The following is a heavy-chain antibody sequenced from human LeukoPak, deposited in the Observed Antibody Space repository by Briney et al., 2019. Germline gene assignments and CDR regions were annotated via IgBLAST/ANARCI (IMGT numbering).Heavy chain of an antibody. D-gene: IGHD3-3*01. CDR1: GFTFSSYS. J-gene: IGHJ4*02. CDR2: ISSSSSYI. CDR3: ARDTPRGYDFWSGYYVSYFDY. V-gene: IGHV3-21*01. Sequence: KPGGSLRLSCAASGFTFSSYSMNWVRQAPGKGLEWVSSISSSSSYIYYADSVKGRFTIPRDNAKNSLYLQMNSLRAEDTAVYYCARDTPRGYDFWSGYYVSYFDYWGQGTLVTVSS.